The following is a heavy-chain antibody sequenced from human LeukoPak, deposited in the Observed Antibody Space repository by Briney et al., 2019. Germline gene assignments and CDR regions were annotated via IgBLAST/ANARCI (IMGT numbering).Heavy chain of an antibody. V-gene: IGHV1-8*01. CDR1: GYTFTSYD. Sequence: ASVKVSCKASGYTFTSYDINWVRQATGQGLEWMGWMNPNSGNTGYAQKLQGRVTMTTDTSTTTAYMELRSLRIDDTAVYYCARVAYGFNAMDVWGQGTTVTVSS. D-gene: IGHD4-17*01. CDR3: ARVAYGFNAMDV. J-gene: IGHJ6*02. CDR2: MNPNSGNT.